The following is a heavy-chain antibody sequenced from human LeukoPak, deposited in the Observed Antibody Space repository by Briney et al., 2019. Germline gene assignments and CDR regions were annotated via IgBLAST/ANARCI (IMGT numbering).Heavy chain of an antibody. CDR1: GFTFSSYA. Sequence: PGGSLRLSCAASGFTFSSYAMSWVRQAPGKGLEWVSAISGSGGSTYYADSVKGRFTISRDNSKNTLYLQMNSLRAEDTAVYYCAEDPRSGSYFAEYFQHWGQGTLVTVSS. CDR2: ISGSGGST. J-gene: IGHJ1*01. V-gene: IGHV3-23*01. D-gene: IGHD1-26*01. CDR3: AEDPRSGSYFAEYFQH.